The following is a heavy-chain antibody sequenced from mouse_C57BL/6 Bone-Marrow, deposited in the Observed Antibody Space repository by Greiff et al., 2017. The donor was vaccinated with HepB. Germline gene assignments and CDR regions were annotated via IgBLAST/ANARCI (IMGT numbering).Heavy chain of an antibody. CDR1: GYTFTNYW. CDR2: INPGGGYT. D-gene: IGHD1-1*01. J-gene: IGHJ2*01. CDR3: ARRSPYYYGSSYGY. Sequence: QVQLKESGAELVRPGTSVKMSCKASGYTFTNYWIGWAKQRPGHGLEWIGDINPGGGYTNYNEKFKGKATLTADKASSTSYMQFSSLTSEDSAIYYCARRSPYYYGSSYGYWGQGTTLTVSA. V-gene: IGHV1-63*01.